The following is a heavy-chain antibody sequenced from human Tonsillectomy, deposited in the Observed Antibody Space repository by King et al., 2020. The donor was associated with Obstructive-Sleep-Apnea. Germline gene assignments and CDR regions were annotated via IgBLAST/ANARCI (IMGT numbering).Heavy chain of an antibody. J-gene: IGHJ4*02. V-gene: IGHV2-5*02. D-gene: IGHD4-11*01. CDR3: AHRPPYTYYFDY. CDR2: IYWDDEK. Sequence: TLKESGPTLVKPTQTLTLTCTFSGFSLSTSGVGVGWIRQPPGKALEWLALIYWDDEKRYNPSLKSRLTITKDTSKNQVVLTMTDMDPVDTATYFCAHRPPYTYYFDYWGQGTLVTVSS. CDR1: GFSLSTSGVG.